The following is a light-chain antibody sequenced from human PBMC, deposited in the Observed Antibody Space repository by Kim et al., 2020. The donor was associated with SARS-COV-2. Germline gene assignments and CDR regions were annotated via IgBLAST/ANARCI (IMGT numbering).Light chain of an antibody. V-gene: IGKV3-20*01. Sequence: SPGKRATLSCRASQSVSKNYLAWYQQKPGQAPKLLIYGASSRATGIPDRFSGSGSGTDFILTISRLEPEDFAVYYCQQYGSAPYTFGQGTKLEI. J-gene: IGKJ2*01. CDR3: QQYGSAPYT. CDR1: QSVSKNY. CDR2: GAS.